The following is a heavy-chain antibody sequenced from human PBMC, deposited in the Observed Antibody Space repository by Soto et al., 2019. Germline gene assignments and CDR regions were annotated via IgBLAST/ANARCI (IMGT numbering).Heavy chain of an antibody. J-gene: IGHJ4*02. CDR2: INPTGGST. Sequence: QVQLVQSGAEVRKPGASVKVSCKAAGYTFTNQYIHWVRQAPGQGLEWMGIINPTGGSTTYAQKFQGRIYMTGDTSTSTVYMDLSSLRSEDTAVYYCAREGSYCFDNRLDYWGQGTMVTVSS. V-gene: IGHV1-46*01. CDR3: AREGSYCFDNRLDY. D-gene: IGHD3-22*01. CDR1: GYTFTNQY.